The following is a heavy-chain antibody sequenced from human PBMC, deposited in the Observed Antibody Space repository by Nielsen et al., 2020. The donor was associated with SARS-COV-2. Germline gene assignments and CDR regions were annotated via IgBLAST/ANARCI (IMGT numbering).Heavy chain of an antibody. J-gene: IGHJ4*02. Sequence: SETLSLTCSLSGGSITSKNYYWGWIRQPPGKGLEWIGSIYYSGSTYYNPSLKSRVTISVDTSKNQFSLKLSSVTAADTAVYFCARHGSLYATSGPWGQGTLVTVSS. CDR3: ARHGSLYATSGP. CDR1: GGSITSKNYY. CDR2: IYYSGST. D-gene: IGHD2-15*01. V-gene: IGHV4-39*01.